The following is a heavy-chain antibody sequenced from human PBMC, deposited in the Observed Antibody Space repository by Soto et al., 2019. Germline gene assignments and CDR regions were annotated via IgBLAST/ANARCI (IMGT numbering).Heavy chain of an antibody. CDR2: IGTAGDT. Sequence: GSLRLSCAASGFTFSSYDMHWVRQATGKGLEWVSAIGTAGDTYYPGSVKGRFTISRENAKNSSYLQMNSLRAEDTAVYYCARYSYGQANYDYWGQGTLVTVSS. V-gene: IGHV3-13*01. D-gene: IGHD5-18*01. CDR1: GFTFSSYD. J-gene: IGHJ4*02. CDR3: ARYSYGQANYDY.